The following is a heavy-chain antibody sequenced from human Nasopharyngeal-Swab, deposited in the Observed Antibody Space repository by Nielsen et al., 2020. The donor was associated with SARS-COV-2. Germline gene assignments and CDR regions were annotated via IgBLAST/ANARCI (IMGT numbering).Heavy chain of an antibody. Sequence: ASVKVSCKASGYTFTSYGISWVRQAPGQGLEWMGWISAYNGNTNYAQKLQGRVTMTTDTSTSTAYMELRSLRSDDTAVYYCAREWLDIVVVIGTGDDAFDIWGQGTMVTVSS. D-gene: IGHD3-22*01. CDR1: GYTFTSYG. CDR2: ISAYNGNT. J-gene: IGHJ3*02. V-gene: IGHV1-18*01. CDR3: AREWLDIVVVIGTGDDAFDI.